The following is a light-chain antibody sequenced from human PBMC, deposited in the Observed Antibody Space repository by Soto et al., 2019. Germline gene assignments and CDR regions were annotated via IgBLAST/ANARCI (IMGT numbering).Light chain of an antibody. J-gene: IGLJ1*01. V-gene: IGLV2-14*01. CDR1: SSDVGGYKY. Sequence: QSALTQPASVSGSPGQSITISCTGTSSDVGGYKYVSWYQQHPGKAPKLMIYEVSNRPSGVSYRFSGSKSGNTASLTISGLQAADEADYYCSSYTSSSTLVFGTGTKLTAL. CDR3: SSYTSSSTLV. CDR2: EVS.